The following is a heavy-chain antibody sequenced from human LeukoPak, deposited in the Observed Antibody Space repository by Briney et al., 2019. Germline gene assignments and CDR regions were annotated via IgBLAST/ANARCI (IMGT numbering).Heavy chain of an antibody. CDR1: GGTFSSYA. CDR2: SIPIFGTA. D-gene: IGHD6-25*01. V-gene: IGHV1-69*06. CDR3: ARDPYSSVLEGGGFYP. Sequence: GASVKVSCKASGGTFSSYAISWVRQAPGQGVEWMGGSIPIFGTANYAQKFQGRVTITADKSTSTAYMALSSLRSEHTAVYYCARDPYSSVLEGGGFYPWGEGAPVTVSS. J-gene: IGHJ5*02.